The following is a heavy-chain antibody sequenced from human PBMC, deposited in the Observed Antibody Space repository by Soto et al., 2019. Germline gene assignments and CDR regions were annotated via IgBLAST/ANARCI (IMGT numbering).Heavy chain of an antibody. CDR2: INPSGGST. CDR1: GYTFTSYY. D-gene: IGHD5-12*01. V-gene: IGHV1-46*01. Sequence: ASVKVSCKASGYTFTSYYMHWVRQAPGQGLEWMGIINPSGGSTSYAQKFQGRVTMTRDTSISTAYMELSRLRSDDTAVYYCARVGIGRDGYNFPSYWGQGTLVTVSS. CDR3: ARVGIGRDGYNFPSY. J-gene: IGHJ4*02.